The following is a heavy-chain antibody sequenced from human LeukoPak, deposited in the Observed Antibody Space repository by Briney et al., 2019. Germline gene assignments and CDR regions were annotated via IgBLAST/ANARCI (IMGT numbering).Heavy chain of an antibody. D-gene: IGHD2-8*02. CDR3: ATYRQVLLPFES. Sequence: GGSLRLSCAASGFTFSSYSMNWVRQPPGKGLEWVSSIFPSGGEIHYADSARGRFTISRDSSKSTLSLQMNSLRAEDTAIYYCATYRQVLLPFESWGQGTLVTVSS. CDR1: GFTFSSYS. V-gene: IGHV3-21*04. CDR2: IFPSGGEI. J-gene: IGHJ4*02.